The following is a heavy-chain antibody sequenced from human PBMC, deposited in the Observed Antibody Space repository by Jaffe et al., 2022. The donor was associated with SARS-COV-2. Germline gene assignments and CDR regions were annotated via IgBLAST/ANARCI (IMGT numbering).Heavy chain of an antibody. D-gene: IGHD2-2*01. CDR2: IYSGGST. J-gene: IGHJ6*02. CDR3: ARDVIVPAGTGIYYYYGMDV. Sequence: EVQLVESGGGLVQPGGSLRLSCAASGFTVSSNYMSWVRQAPGKGLEWVSVIYSGGSTYYADSVKGRFTISRDNSKNTLYLQMNSLRAEDTAVYYCARDVIVPAGTGIYYYYGMDVWGQGTTVTVSS. V-gene: IGHV3-66*02. CDR1: GFTVSSNY.